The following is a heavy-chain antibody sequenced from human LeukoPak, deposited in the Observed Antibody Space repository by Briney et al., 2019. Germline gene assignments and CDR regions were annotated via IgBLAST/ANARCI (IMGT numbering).Heavy chain of an antibody. J-gene: IGHJ4*02. D-gene: IGHD3-3*01. CDR1: GFTFSSYW. V-gene: IGHV3-7*01. Sequence: PGGSLRLSCAASGFTFSSYWMSWVRQAPGKGLEWVASIKQDGSEKYYVDSVKGRFTISRDNAKNSLYLQMNSLRAEDTAVYYCARVESYRYDFWSGYSPFFDYWGQGTLVTVSS. CDR3: ARVESYRYDFWSGYSPFFDY. CDR2: IKQDGSEK.